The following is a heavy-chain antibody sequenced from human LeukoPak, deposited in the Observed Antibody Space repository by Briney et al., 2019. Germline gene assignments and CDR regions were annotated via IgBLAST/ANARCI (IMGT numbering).Heavy chain of an antibody. V-gene: IGHV3-23*01. D-gene: IGHD4-17*01. Sequence: PGGSLRLSCAASGFTFSNDPMSWVRQAPGRGLEWVSSIDISGSNAYYADSVKGRFTISRDNSRNTLYLQMDSLRAEDSAIYYCAKELRPNDYWGQGTLVTVSS. CDR1: GFTFSNDP. CDR2: IDISGSNA. J-gene: IGHJ4*02. CDR3: AKELRPNDY.